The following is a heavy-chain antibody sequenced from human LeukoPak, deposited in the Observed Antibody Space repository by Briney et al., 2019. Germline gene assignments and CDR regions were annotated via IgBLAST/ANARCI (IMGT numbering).Heavy chain of an antibody. D-gene: IGHD2-2*01. CDR3: ARGGFYCSSTSCYFDY. J-gene: IGHJ4*02. Sequence: ASVKVSCKASGGTFSSYAISWVRQAPGQGLEWMGRIIPILGIANYAQKFQGRVTITADKSTSTAYMELSSLRSEDTAVYYCARGGFYCSSTSCYFDYWGQGTLVTVSS. CDR2: IIPILGIA. CDR1: GGTFSSYA. V-gene: IGHV1-69*04.